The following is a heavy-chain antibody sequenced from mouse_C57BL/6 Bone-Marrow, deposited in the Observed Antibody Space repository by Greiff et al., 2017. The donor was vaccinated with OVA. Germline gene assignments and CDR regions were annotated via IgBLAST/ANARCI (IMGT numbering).Heavy chain of an antibody. V-gene: IGHV5-4*01. J-gene: IGHJ3*01. CDR3: ARWDDYDAAY. D-gene: IGHD2-4*01. Sequence: EVQRVESGGGLVKPGGSLKLSCAASGFTFSSYALSWVRQTPEKRLAWVATISDGGSYTYYPDNVKGRFTISRDNAKNNLYLQMSHLKSEDTAMYYCARWDDYDAAYWGQGTLVTVSA. CDR1: GFTFSSYA. CDR2: ISDGGSYT.